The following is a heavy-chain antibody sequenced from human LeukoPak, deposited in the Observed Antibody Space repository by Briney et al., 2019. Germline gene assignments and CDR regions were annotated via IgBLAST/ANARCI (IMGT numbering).Heavy chain of an antibody. CDR1: GGPIRSYY. D-gene: IGHD5-24*01. CDR3: ARGHLGDAYNFEY. CDR2: IYYVGSTSGRT. V-gene: IGHV4-59*01. J-gene: IGHJ4*02. Sequence: SETLSLTCTVSGGPIRSYYWSWLRQPPGKGLEGKGLEWIGYIYYVGSTSGRTNYNPSLKSRVTISVDTSKNQLSLKLNSVTAADTAVYYCARGHLGDAYNFEYWGQGTVVTVSS.